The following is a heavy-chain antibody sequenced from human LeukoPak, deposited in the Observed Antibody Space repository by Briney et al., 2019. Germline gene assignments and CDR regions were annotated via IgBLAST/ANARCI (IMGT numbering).Heavy chain of an antibody. Sequence: GGSLRLSCAVSGFTFSSYAMTWVRQAPGKGLEWVSSISGSGGTTYYADSVKGRFTISRDNSKSILYLQLNSLRAEDTALYYCAKDRSGYDYYGQYYFDYWGQGTPVTVSS. J-gene: IGHJ4*02. CDR3: AKDRSGYDYYGQYYFDY. CDR2: ISGSGGTT. D-gene: IGHD5-12*01. CDR1: GFTFSSYA. V-gene: IGHV3-23*01.